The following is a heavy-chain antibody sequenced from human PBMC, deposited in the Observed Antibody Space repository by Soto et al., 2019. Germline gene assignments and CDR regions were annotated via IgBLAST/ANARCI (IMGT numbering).Heavy chain of an antibody. Sequence: PSETLSLTCAVSGGSIGGAGYSWSWIRQLPGGGLDWIGYIYESGTILYNPSLKSRLTISVDWSNNQFSLKLSSVTAADTAVYYCAREASPRGVQHWGQGTLVTVSS. CDR2: IYESGTI. V-gene: IGHV4-30-2*01. D-gene: IGHD3-10*01. CDR3: AREASPRGVQH. CDR1: GGSIGGAGYS. J-gene: IGHJ1*01.